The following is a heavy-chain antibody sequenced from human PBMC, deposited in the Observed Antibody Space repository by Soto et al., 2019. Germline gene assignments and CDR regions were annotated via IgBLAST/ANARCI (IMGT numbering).Heavy chain of an antibody. Sequence: GASVNVSCKASGYTFTSYGISWVRQAPGQGLEWMGWISAYNGNTTYAQKLQGRVTMTTDTSTSTAYMELRSLRSVDTAVYDCARSSRYNWFDPWGQGTLVTVSS. CDR3: ARSSRYNWFDP. V-gene: IGHV1-18*01. CDR1: GYTFTSYG. CDR2: ISAYNGNT. D-gene: IGHD6-13*01. J-gene: IGHJ5*02.